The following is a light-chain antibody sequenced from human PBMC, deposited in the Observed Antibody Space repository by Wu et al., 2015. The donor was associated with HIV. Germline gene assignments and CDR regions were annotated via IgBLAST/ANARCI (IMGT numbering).Light chain of an antibody. V-gene: IGKV1-6*01. CDR1: QGIRSD. CDR3: LHDHNYPRT. Sequence: AIQMTQSPSSLSASVGDRITMTCRASQGIRSDLAWFQQKPGKAPKLLIYSISKLYTGVPSRFSGGGSGTDFTLTISSLQPDDFATYYCLHDHNYPRTFGQGTKVEIK. J-gene: IGKJ1*01. CDR2: SIS.